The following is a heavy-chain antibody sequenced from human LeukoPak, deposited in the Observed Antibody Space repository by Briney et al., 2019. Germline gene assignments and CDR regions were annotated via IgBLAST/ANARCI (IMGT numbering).Heavy chain of an antibody. V-gene: IGHV4-31*03. Sequence: PSETLSLTCTVSGGSISRGGYYWSWIRQPPGKGLEWIGYIYYSGSTYYNPSLKSRVTISVDTSKNLFSLKLSSVTAADTAVYYCARGGATTPLDYWGQGTLVTVSS. CDR2: IYYSGST. J-gene: IGHJ4*02. CDR3: ARGGATTPLDY. D-gene: IGHD1-26*01. CDR1: GGSISRGGYY.